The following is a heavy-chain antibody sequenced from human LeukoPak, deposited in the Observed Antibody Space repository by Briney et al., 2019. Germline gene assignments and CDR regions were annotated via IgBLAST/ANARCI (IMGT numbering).Heavy chain of an antibody. CDR1: GYTFTGYY. CDR3: AREPWPAWAFDI. Sequence: GASVKVSCKASGYTFTGYYMHWVRQAPGQGPEWMGWINPNSGGTNYAQKFQGRVTMTRDTSISTAYMELSRLRSDDTAVYYCAREPWPAWAFDIWGQGTMVTVSS. D-gene: IGHD5-24*01. V-gene: IGHV1-2*02. CDR2: INPNSGGT. J-gene: IGHJ3*02.